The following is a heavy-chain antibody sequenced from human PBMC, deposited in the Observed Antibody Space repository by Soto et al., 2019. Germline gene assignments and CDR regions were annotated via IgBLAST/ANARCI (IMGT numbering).Heavy chain of an antibody. J-gene: IGHJ6*02. D-gene: IGHD2-2*01. CDR3: ARSGPVAVDIVVVPAAYYYGMDV. Sequence: ASGKVSCKASGGTFSSYAISWVRQAPGQGLEWMGGIIPIFGTANYAQKFQGRVTITADESTSTAYMELSSLRSEDTAVYYCARSGPVAVDIVVVPAAYYYGMDVWGQGTTVTVSS. V-gene: IGHV1-69*13. CDR1: GGTFSSYA. CDR2: IIPIFGTA.